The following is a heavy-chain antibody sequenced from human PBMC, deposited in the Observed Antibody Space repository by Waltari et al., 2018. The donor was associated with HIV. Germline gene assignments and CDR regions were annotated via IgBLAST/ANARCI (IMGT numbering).Heavy chain of an antibody. Sequence: QVHLVESGGGVVQPGGSLRLSCSASGFSFGRHALHWVRQAPGKGLQWVAVISFNSNFRYYSDSVRGRFTISRDNSRDTLYLNMNLLRDEDTAVYYCTRDPKDDGHYVFDSWGQGTLVTVSS. CDR1: GFSFGRHA. CDR2: ISFNSNFR. V-gene: IGHV3-30-3*01. CDR3: TRDPKDDGHYVFDS. D-gene: IGHD3-3*01. J-gene: IGHJ4*02.